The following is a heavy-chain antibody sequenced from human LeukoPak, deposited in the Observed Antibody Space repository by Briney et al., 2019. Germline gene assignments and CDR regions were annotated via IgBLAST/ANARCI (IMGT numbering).Heavy chain of an antibody. Sequence: SVKVSCKASGGTFSSYAISWVRQAPGQGLEWMGGIIPISGTANYAQKFQGRVTITADKSTSTAYMELSSLRSEDTAVYYCARAYCSSTSCLADAFDIWGQGTMVTVSS. CDR1: GGTFSSYA. CDR2: IIPISGTA. J-gene: IGHJ3*02. D-gene: IGHD2-2*01. V-gene: IGHV1-69*06. CDR3: ARAYCSSTSCLADAFDI.